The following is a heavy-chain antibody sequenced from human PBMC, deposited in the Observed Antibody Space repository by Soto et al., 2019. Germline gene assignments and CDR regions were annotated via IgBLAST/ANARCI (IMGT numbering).Heavy chain of an antibody. CDR1: GFTFSTYA. Sequence: GGSLRLSCAASGFTFSTYAMSWVRQAPGKGLEWVSASSGSGGSTHYADSVRGRFTISRDNSKNTLYLQMNSLRAEDTAVYYCAKDSAVWFGILLNSSDYWGQGTLVTVSS. D-gene: IGHD3-10*01. CDR2: SSGSGGST. J-gene: IGHJ4*02. V-gene: IGHV3-23*01. CDR3: AKDSAVWFGILLNSSDY.